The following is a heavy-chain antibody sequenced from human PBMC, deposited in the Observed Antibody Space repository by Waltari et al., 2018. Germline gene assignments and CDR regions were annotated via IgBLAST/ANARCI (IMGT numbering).Heavy chain of an antibody. D-gene: IGHD1-1*01. V-gene: IGHV1-46*01. CDR1: GLSFTNNF. CDR2: INPSGGST. CDR3: ARDGDDHAFDI. Sequence: QVQLVQSGAEVKMPGASVKVSCKASGLSFTNNFFHWVRQAPGHGLEWMGKINPSGGSTSYAQKFRGRVTMTRDTSTNTLYMELSSLKSKDTAVYYCARDGDDHAFDIWGQGTMVTVSS. J-gene: IGHJ3*02.